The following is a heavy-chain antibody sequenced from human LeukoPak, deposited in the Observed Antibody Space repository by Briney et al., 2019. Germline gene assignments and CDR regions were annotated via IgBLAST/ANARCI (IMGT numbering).Heavy chain of an antibody. D-gene: IGHD1-26*01. J-gene: IGHJ3*02. V-gene: IGHV4-39*01. Sequence: PSETLSLTCTVSGGSISSYYWGWIRQPPGKGLEWIGSFYYTGSTFYSPSLKSRVTMSVDTSKNQFSLKLSSVTAADTAVYYCARRSGTYHAFDIWGQGTMVTVSS. CDR3: ARRSGTYHAFDI. CDR2: FYYTGST. CDR1: GGSISSYY.